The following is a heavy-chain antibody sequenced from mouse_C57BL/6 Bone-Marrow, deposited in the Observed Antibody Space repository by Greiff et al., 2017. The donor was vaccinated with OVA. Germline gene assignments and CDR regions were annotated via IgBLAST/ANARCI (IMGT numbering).Heavy chain of an antibody. V-gene: IGHV3-6*01. CDR1: GYSITSGYY. Sequence: DVKLVESGPGLVKPSQSLSLTCSVTGYSITSGYYWNWIRQFPGNNLEWMGSISYDGSNNYNPSLKNRISITRDTSKNQFFLKLNSVTTEDTATYYCARAGNWDGIFFYYAMDYWGQGTSVTVSS. J-gene: IGHJ4*01. CDR3: ARAGNWDGIFFYYAMDY. D-gene: IGHD4-1*01. CDR2: ISYDGSN.